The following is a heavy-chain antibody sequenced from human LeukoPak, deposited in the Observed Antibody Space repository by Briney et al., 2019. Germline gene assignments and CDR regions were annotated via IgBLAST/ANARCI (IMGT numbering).Heavy chain of an antibody. D-gene: IGHD3-16*01. CDR2: INPNSGGT. CDR3: ARDRGRGGLISAFDI. Sequence: ASVKVSCKTSGYTFNDYYIHWVRQAPGQGLEWMGWINPNSGGTNYAQKFQDWVTMTRDTSIGTAYMELRRLRSDDTAAYYCARDRGRGGLISAFDIWGQGTMVTVSS. J-gene: IGHJ3*02. CDR1: GYTFNDYY. V-gene: IGHV1-2*04.